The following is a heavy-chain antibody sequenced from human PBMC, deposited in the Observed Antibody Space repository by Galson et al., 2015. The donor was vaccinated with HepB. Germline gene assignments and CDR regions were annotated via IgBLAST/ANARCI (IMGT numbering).Heavy chain of an antibody. CDR1: GGTFSSYT. CDR3: AREYCSSTSCYPYFYYYYYGMDV. V-gene: IGHV1-69*04. Sequence: SVKVSCKASGGTFSSYTISWVRQAPGQGLEWMGRIIPILGIANYAQKFQGRVTITADKSTSTAYMELSSLRSEDTAVYYCAREYCSSTSCYPYFYYYYYGMDVWGQGTTVTVSS. J-gene: IGHJ6*02. CDR2: IIPILGIA. D-gene: IGHD2-2*01.